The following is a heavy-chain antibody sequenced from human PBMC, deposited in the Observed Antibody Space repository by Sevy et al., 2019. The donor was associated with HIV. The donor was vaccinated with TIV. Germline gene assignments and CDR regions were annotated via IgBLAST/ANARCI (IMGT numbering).Heavy chain of an antibody. D-gene: IGHD2-8*01. CDR1: GFAFYEYS. CDR2: LSFVCGKI. V-gene: IGHV3-23*01. Sequence: GGSLRLSCAASGFAFYEYSMSWIRQAPGKGLEWVATLSFVCGKINYADSVKGRFTISRDNSKDSFYLQMDNLRVEDTALYYGAREGCSRPHDYWGQGTRVTVSS. CDR3: AREGCSRPHDY. J-gene: IGHJ4*02.